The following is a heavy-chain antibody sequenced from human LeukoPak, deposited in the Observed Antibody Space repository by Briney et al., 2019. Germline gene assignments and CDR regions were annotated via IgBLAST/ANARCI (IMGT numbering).Heavy chain of an antibody. D-gene: IGHD3-3*01. CDR2: ISGSGGST. CDR1: GFTFSSYA. V-gene: IGHV3-23*01. Sequence: GGSLRLSCAASGFTFSSYAMSWVRQAPGKGLEWVSAISGSGGSTYYADSVKGRFTISRDNSKNTLYLQMNSLRAEDTAVYYCAKCGFLEWLLSSFFDCWGQGTLVTVSS. CDR3: AKCGFLEWLLSSFFDC. J-gene: IGHJ4*02.